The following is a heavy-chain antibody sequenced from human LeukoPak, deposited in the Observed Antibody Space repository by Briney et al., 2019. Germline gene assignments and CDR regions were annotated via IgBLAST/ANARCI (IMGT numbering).Heavy chain of an antibody. CDR1: GFTFSSYS. D-gene: IGHD2-15*01. CDR2: ISSSSYI. J-gene: IGHJ3*02. Sequence: GGSLRLSCAASGFTFSSYSMNWVRQAPGKGLECVSSISSSSYIYYADSVKGRFTISRDNAKNSLYLQMNSLRAEDTAVYYCARDMKVAATRVNAFDIWGQGTMVTVSS. CDR3: ARDMKVAATRVNAFDI. V-gene: IGHV3-21*01.